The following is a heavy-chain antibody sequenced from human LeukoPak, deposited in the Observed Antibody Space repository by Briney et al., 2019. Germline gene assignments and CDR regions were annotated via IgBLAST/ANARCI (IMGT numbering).Heavy chain of an antibody. CDR1: GFTFSSYS. CDR3: ARDPGAEHDAFDI. V-gene: IGHV3-21*01. D-gene: IGHD6-19*01. J-gene: IGHJ3*02. Sequence: RPGGSLRLSCAASGFTFSSYSMNWVRQAPGKGLEWVSSISSNSSYIYYADSVKGRFTISRDNAKNSLYLQMNSLRAEDTAVSYCARDPGAEHDAFDIWGQGTMVTVSS. CDR2: ISSNSSYI.